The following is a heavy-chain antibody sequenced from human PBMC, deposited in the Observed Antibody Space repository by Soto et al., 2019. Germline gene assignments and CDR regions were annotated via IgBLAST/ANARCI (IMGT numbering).Heavy chain of an antibody. CDR3: ATVKQHLGWFDP. D-gene: IGHD3-10*01. J-gene: IGHJ5*02. V-gene: IGHV1-24*01. Sequence: ASVKVSCKVSGYTLTELSMHWVRQAPGKGLEWMGGFDPEDGETIYAQKFQGRVTMTEDTSTDTAYMELSSLRSEDTAVYYCATVKQHLGWFDPWGQGTLVTVSS. CDR2: FDPEDGET. CDR1: GYTLTELS.